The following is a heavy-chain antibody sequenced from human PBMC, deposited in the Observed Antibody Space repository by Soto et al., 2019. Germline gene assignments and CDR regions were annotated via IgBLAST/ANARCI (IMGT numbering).Heavy chain of an antibody. J-gene: IGHJ5*02. D-gene: IGHD6-13*01. V-gene: IGHV4-34*01. CDR2: INHSGST. CDR1: GGSFSGYY. Sequence: QVQLQQWGAGLLKPSQTLSLTCAVYGGSFSGYYWSWIRQPPGKGLEWIGEINHSGSTNYNPSLKSRVTISVDTSKNQFSPKLSSVTAADTAVYYCARGIAAAHLGWFDPWGQGTLVTVSS. CDR3: ARGIAAAHLGWFDP.